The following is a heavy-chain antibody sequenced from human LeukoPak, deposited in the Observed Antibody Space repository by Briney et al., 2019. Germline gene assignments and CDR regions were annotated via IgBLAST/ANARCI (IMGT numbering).Heavy chain of an antibody. CDR1: GFTVSSNY. J-gene: IGHJ4*02. CDR3: ARGVEPLAANTLAY. D-gene: IGHD1-14*01. Sequence: GGSLRLSCAASGFTVSSNYVNWVRQAPGQGLEWVSVINSGGSTHYADSVKGRFTISRDNSKNTLYLQMNSLRAEDTAVYYCARGVEPLAANTLAYWGQGTLVTVSS. CDR2: INSGGST. V-gene: IGHV3-53*01.